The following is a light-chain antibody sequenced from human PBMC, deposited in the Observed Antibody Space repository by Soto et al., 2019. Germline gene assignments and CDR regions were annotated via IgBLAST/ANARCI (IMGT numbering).Light chain of an antibody. Sequence: VLSQSAGTLSLSPGERVTLSCRASQTISRNYLACYQQNPGLAPRLLIYGASSRATGIPDRFSGSGSGTDFTLTISRLEPEDFAVYYCQQYGSSPFITFGQGTRLEIK. CDR1: QTISRNY. J-gene: IGKJ5*01. CDR3: QQYGSSPFIT. V-gene: IGKV3-20*01. CDR2: GAS.